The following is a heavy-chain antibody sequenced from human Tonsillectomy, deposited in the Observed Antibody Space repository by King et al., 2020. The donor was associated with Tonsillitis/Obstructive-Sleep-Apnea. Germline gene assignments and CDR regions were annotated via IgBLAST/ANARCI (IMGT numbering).Heavy chain of an antibody. CDR3: ATRPHGDYPFFDY. CDR1: GCTVSGKD. V-gene: IGHV3-66*01. D-gene: IGHD4-17*01. Sequence: VQLVESGGGLVQPGGYLRLSCAASGCTVSGKDISWVRQPPGKGLEWVSLIYSGGGISYPDSVKDRFTISRDISKNTLYLQMNGLRAEDTAVYYCATRPHGDYPFFDYWGQGTLVTVSS. J-gene: IGHJ4*02. CDR2: IYSGGGI.